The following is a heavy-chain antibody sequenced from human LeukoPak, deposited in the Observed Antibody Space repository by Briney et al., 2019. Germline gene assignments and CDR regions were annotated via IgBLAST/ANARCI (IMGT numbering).Heavy chain of an antibody. J-gene: IGHJ6*02. CDR1: GYTFTGYY. Sequence: ASVKVSCKASGYTFTGYYMHWVRQAPGQGLEWMGWINPNSGGTNYAQKFQGRVTMTRGTSISTAYMELSRLRSDDTAVYYCARERRIYGDYGTYYYGMDVWGQGTTVTVSS. CDR2: INPNSGGT. D-gene: IGHD4-17*01. V-gene: IGHV1-2*02. CDR3: ARERRIYGDYGTYYYGMDV.